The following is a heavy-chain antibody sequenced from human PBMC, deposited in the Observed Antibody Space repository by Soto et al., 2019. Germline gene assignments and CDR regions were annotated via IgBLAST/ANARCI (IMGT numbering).Heavy chain of an antibody. J-gene: IGHJ4*02. CDR1: GFTFSNAW. Sequence: GSLRLSCAASGFTFSNAWMNWVRQAPGKGLEWVGRIKSKTDGGTTDYAAPVKGRFTISRDDSKNTLDLQMNSLKTEGTAVYYCTTDPAMIVVVITRGYYWGPGTLVTVSS. CDR2: IKSKTDGGTT. D-gene: IGHD3-22*01. CDR3: TTDPAMIVVVITRGYY. V-gene: IGHV3-15*07.